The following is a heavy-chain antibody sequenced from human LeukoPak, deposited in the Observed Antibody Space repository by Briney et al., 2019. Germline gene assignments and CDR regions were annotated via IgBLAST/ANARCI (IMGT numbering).Heavy chain of an antibody. CDR3: ARYSRAYYYMDV. J-gene: IGHJ6*03. V-gene: IGHV4-39*07. D-gene: IGHD6-13*01. CDR1: GGSISSISYY. CDR2: IYYSGST. Sequence: SETLSLTCTVSGGSISSISYYWGWIRQPPGKVREWIGSIYYSGSTYYNPSRKSRGTISVDTTNNQFSLKLSSVTAADTAVYYCARYSRAYYYMDVWGRGTPVTVSS.